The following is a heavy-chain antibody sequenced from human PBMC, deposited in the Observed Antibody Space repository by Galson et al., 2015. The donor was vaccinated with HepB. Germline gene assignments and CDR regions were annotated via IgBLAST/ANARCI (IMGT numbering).Heavy chain of an antibody. J-gene: IGHJ4*02. V-gene: IGHV3-48*01. CDR1: GFTFSSYS. CDR3: ARGSYSSSWYGYEGFDY. D-gene: IGHD6-13*01. Sequence: SLRLSCAASGFTFSSYSMNWVRQAPGKGLEWVSYISSSSSTIYYADSVKGRFTISRDNAKNSLYLQMNSLRAEDTAVYYCARGSYSSSWYGYEGFDYWGQGTLVTVSS. CDR2: ISSSSSTI.